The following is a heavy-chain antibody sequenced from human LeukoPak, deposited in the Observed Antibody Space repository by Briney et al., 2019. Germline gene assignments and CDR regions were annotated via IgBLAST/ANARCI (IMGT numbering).Heavy chain of an antibody. CDR3: ARDWLDIVVVPHTSSFDY. CDR1: GYTFTGYY. Sequence: GASVKVSCKASGYTFTGYYMHWVRQAPGQGLEWMGWINPNSSGTNYAQKFQGRVTMTRDTSISTAYMELSSLRSGDTAVYYCARDWLDIVVVPHTSSFDYWGQGTLVTVSS. CDR2: INPNSSGT. D-gene: IGHD2-2*01. J-gene: IGHJ4*02. V-gene: IGHV1-2*02.